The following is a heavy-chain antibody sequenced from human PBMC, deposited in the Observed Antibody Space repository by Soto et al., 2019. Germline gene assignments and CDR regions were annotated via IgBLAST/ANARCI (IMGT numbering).Heavy chain of an antibody. D-gene: IGHD3-10*01. CDR2: IYYSWET. J-gene: IGHJ6*02. Sequence: QVQLQESGPGLVKPSETLSLTCTVSGDSSSRYYWSWIRLAPGKGLEWIGDIYYSWETNYNPSVKSRFTISVDRTKNQFCMKLSSVTAADPSVYYCARDQGGEFLKGSGMDVWGQGTTVTVSS. CDR3: ARDQGGEFLKGSGMDV. CDR1: GDSSSRYY. V-gene: IGHV4-59*01.